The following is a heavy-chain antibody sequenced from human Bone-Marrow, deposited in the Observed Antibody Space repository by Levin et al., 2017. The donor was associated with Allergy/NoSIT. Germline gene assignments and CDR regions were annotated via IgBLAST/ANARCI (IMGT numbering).Heavy chain of an antibody. V-gene: IGHV3-11*01. CDR1: GFSFTDSFRDSF. CDR3: ARIRDEGHDFWSGTLTQYYFES. J-gene: IGHJ4*02. CDR2: ISGRGNKI. D-gene: IGHD3-3*01. Sequence: PGGSLRLSCLGSGFSFTDSFRDSFMGWIRQAPGKGLEWISYISGRGNKIDYVDSVKGRFTISRDNGDNSVYLDLDSLRVEDTAVYYCARIRDEGHDFWSGTLTQYYFESWGQGSLVTVSA.